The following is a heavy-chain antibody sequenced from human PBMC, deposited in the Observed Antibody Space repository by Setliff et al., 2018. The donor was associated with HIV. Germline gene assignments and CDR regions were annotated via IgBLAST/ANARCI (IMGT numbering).Heavy chain of an antibody. CDR1: GYSFTSHW. V-gene: IGHV5-51*01. J-gene: IGHJ3*01. Sequence: GESLTISCQGSGYSFTSHWIGWVRQKPGKGLEWMGIIYPGNSETRYSPSFQGHVTISVDKSIATAYLQWTSLEASDTAMYYCARQMTKYVVFPGASPHDPFDVWGQGTVVTVSS. D-gene: IGHD2-8*02. CDR3: ARQMTKYVVFPGASPHDPFDV. CDR2: IYPGNSET.